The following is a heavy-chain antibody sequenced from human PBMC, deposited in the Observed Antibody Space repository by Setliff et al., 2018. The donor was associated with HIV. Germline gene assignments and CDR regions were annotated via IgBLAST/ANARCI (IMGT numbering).Heavy chain of an antibody. CDR1: GGSFSGYY. J-gene: IGHJ5*02. V-gene: IGHV4-34*01. CDR3: ARHRAQRGSGTYYDDWFDP. Sequence: SETLSLTCAFNGGSFSGYYWMWIRQSPGEGLEWIGEVHYSGRTAYNPSLQSRVAISVDMYRNQFFLRLTSVTAADTSVYYCARHRAQRGSGTYYDDWFDPWGQGTLVTGS. CDR2: VHYSGRT. D-gene: IGHD3-10*01.